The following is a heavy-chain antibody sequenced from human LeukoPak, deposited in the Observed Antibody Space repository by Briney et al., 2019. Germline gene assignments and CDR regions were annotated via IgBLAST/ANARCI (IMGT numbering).Heavy chain of an antibody. CDR2: ISGSGGST. V-gene: IGHV3-23*01. CDR1: GFTFSSYA. D-gene: IGHD5-18*01. Sequence: GGSLRLSCTASGFTFSSYAMSWVRQAPGKGLEWVSAISGSGGSTYHADSVKGRFTISRDNSKNTLYLQMNSLRAEDTAVYCCAKGDVDTAMVTGFDYWGQGTLVTVSS. CDR3: AKGDVDTAMVTGFDY. J-gene: IGHJ4*02.